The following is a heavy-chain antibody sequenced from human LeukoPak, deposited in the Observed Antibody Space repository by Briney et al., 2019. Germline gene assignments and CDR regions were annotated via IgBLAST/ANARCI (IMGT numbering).Heavy chain of an antibody. V-gene: IGHV3-53*04. CDR3: ARVMGGSTYGSHFDY. Sequence: RGSRRLSCVASGFTVSSSFMTWGRQSPGKGLEWVAIIYSGGSTYYADSVKGRFTISRHNSKNTLYLQMDSLRAEDTAVYYCARVMGGSTYGSHFDYWGQGTVVTVSS. CDR1: GFTVSSSF. D-gene: IGHD5-18*01. CDR2: IYSGGST. J-gene: IGHJ4*02.